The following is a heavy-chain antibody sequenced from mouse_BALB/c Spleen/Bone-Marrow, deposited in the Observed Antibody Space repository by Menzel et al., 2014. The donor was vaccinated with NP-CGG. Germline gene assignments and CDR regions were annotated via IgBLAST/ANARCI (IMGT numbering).Heavy chain of an antibody. CDR3: ARLGVFAY. CDR2: IDPANGNT. CDR1: GLNIKDTY. V-gene: IGHV14-3*02. Sequence: VQLKESGAELVKPGASVKLSCTASGLNIKDTYMHWVKQRPEQGLEWIGRIDPANGNTKYDPKFQGKATITADTSSNTAYLQLSSLTSEDTAVYYCARLGVFAYWGQGTLVTVSA. D-gene: IGHD4-1*01. J-gene: IGHJ3*01.